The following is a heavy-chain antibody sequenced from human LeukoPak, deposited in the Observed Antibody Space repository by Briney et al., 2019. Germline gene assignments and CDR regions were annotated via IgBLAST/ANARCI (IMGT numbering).Heavy chain of an antibody. CDR2: ISGSGGKT. CDR3: AKGVKRELPIDY. D-gene: IGHD1-26*01. Sequence: PGGSLRLSCAASGFIFSSYWMNWVRQAPGKGLEWVSVISGSGGKTYYAASVKGRFTISRDNSKNTLYLQMNSLRAEDTAVYHCAKGVKRELPIDYWGQGTLVTVSS. CDR1: GFIFSSYW. V-gene: IGHV3-23*01. J-gene: IGHJ4*02.